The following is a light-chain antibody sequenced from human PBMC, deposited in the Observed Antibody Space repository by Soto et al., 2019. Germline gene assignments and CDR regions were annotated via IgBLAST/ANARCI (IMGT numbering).Light chain of an antibody. CDR1: QSVDSNY. V-gene: IGKV3-20*01. CDR3: QQYGGSFLT. Sequence: EIVLTQSPGTLSLSPGERATLSCRASQSVDSNYLAWYQQKPGQAPRLLIYAASSRATGIPDRFSGSGSGTDFTLTISRLEPEDFAVYYCQQYGGSFLTFGQGTRLEIK. CDR2: AAS. J-gene: IGKJ5*01.